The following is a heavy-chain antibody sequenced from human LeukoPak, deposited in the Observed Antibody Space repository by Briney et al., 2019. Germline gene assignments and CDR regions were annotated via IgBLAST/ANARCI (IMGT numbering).Heavy chain of an antibody. D-gene: IGHD2-2*01. V-gene: IGHV4-34*01. CDR2: INHSGST. Sequence: PSETMSLTCAVYGGSFSGYYWSWIRQPPGKGLEWIGEINHSGSTNYNPALKSRVTISVDTSKNQFALKLTSVTAADTNMYYCARGHCSSTNCYLYPYYFDSWSQGTLVTVFS. J-gene: IGHJ4*02. CDR1: GGSFSGYY. CDR3: ARGHCSSTNCYLYPYYFDS.